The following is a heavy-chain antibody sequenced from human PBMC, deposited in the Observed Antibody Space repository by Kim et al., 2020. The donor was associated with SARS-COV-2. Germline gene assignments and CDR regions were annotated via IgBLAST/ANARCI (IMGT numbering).Heavy chain of an antibody. CDR3: ARDQYYYDSSGYVFDY. D-gene: IGHD3-22*01. CDR2: ISYDGSNK. V-gene: IGHV3-30*04. CDR1: GFTFSSYA. Sequence: GGSLRLSCAASGFTFSSYAMHWVRQAPGKGLEWVAVISYDGSNKYYADSVKGRFTISRDNSKNTLYLQMNSLRAEDTAVYYCARDQYYYDSSGYVFDYWG. J-gene: IGHJ4*01.